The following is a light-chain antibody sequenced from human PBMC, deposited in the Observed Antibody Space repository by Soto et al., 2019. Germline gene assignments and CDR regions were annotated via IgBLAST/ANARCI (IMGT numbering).Light chain of an antibody. J-gene: IGKJ1*01. Sequence: IVVTQSPATLSLSPGERATLSCGASRSVSSNLAWYQQKPGQAPRLLLYGASTRATGIPARFSGSGSGTDFTLTISRLEPEDFGVYYCQQYGRPFGQGTKVDI. CDR1: RSVSSN. CDR3: QQYGRP. V-gene: IGKV3-20*01. CDR2: GAS.